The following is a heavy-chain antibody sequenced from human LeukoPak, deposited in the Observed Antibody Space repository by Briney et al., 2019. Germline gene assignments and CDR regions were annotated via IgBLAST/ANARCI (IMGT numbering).Heavy chain of an antibody. CDR2: INAGSGNT. Sequence: ASVKVSCKASGYTFTSYAMHWVRQAPGQRLEWMGWINAGSGNTKYSQKFQGRVTITRDTSASTAYMELSSLRSEDTAVYYCARGALRALYCSSTSCPDWFDPWGQGTLVTVSS. J-gene: IGHJ5*02. CDR3: ARGALRALYCSSTSCPDWFDP. D-gene: IGHD2-2*01. V-gene: IGHV1-3*01. CDR1: GYTFTSYA.